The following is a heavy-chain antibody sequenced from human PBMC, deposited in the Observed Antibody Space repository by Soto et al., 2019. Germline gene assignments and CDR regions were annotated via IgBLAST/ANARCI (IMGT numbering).Heavy chain of an antibody. CDR3: ARHDCRSTRCYIFGMDV. D-gene: IGHD2-2*02. CDR1: GYSFTNYW. V-gene: IGHV5-10-1*01. J-gene: IGHJ6*02. Sequence: PGESLKISCKGSGYSFTNYWISWVRQMPGKGLEWMGRIDPSDSYIKYSPSFQGHVTISADNSISTAYLQWSSLKASDTAMYYCARHDCRSTRCYIFGMDVWGQGTTVTAP. CDR2: IDPSDSYI.